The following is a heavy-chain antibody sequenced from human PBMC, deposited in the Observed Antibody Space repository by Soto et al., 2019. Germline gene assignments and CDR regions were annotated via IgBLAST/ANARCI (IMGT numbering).Heavy chain of an antibody. CDR2: IYPGDSDT. D-gene: IGHD2-15*01. J-gene: IGHJ6*02. Sequence: PGESLKISCKGSGYSFTSYWIGWVRQMPGKGLEWMGIIYPGDSDTRYSPSFQGQVTISADKSISTAYLQWSSLKASDTAMYYCARHHVTYCSGGMCDYYYYGMDVWGQGTTVTVSS. CDR3: ARHHVTYCSGGMCDYYYYGMDV. CDR1: GYSFTSYW. V-gene: IGHV5-51*01.